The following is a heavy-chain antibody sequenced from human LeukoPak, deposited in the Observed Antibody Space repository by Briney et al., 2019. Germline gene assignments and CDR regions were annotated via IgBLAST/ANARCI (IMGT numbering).Heavy chain of an antibody. Sequence: GGSLRLSCAASGFTFSNCAMSWVRQAPGKELEWVSTIGGSGGSTYYAASVKGRLTISRDNSKNTLYLQMNSLRAEDTAIYYCVSTVTTSYGMDVWGQGTTVTVSS. D-gene: IGHD4-11*01. CDR1: GFTFSNCA. V-gene: IGHV3-23*01. CDR3: VSTVTTSYGMDV. CDR2: IGGSGGST. J-gene: IGHJ6*02.